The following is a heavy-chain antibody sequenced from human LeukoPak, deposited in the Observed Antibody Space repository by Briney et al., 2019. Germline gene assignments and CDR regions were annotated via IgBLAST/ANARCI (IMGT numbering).Heavy chain of an antibody. J-gene: IGHJ4*02. Sequence: SETLSLTCTVSGGSISSSSYYWGWIRQPPGKGLEWIGSIYYSGSTYYNPSLKSRVTISVDTSKNQFSLKPSSVTAADTAVYYCARLGPVWVQGEDYWGQGTLVTVSS. CDR2: IYYSGST. V-gene: IGHV4-39*01. CDR1: GGSISSSSYY. CDR3: ARLGPVWVQGEDY. D-gene: IGHD3-10*01.